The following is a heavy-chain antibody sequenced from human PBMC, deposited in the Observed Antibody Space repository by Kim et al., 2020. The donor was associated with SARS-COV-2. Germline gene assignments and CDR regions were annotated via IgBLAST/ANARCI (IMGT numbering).Heavy chain of an antibody. CDR2: IYYSGST. CDR3: ARYSSSWPDAFDI. CDR1: GGSISSSSYY. V-gene: IGHV4-39*01. J-gene: IGHJ3*02. Sequence: SETLSLTCTVSGGSISSSSYYWGWIRQPPGKGLEWIGSIYYSGSTYYNPSLKSRVTISVDTSKNQFSLKLSSVTAADTAVYYCARYSSSWPDAFDIWGQGTMVTVSS. D-gene: IGHD6-13*01.